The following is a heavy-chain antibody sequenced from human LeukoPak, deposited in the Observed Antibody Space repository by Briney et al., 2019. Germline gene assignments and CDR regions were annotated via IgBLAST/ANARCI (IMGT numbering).Heavy chain of an antibody. CDR3: ARGLITENAFDI. V-gene: IGHV4-59*01. CDR1: GGSISSYY. D-gene: IGHD1-20*01. CDR2: MYYIGST. Sequence: SETLSLTCTVSGGSISSYYWSWIRQPPGKGLEWIGYMYYIGSTNYNPSLKSRVTISIDTSENQFSLKLSSVTAADTAVYYCARGLITENAFDIWGQGTMVTVSS. J-gene: IGHJ3*02.